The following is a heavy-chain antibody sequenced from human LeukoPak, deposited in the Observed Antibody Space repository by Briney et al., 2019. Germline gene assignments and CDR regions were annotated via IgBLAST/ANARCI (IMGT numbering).Heavy chain of an antibody. Sequence: PGGSLRPSCAASGFTFSSYEMNWVRQAPGKGLEWVSYISSSGSTIYYADSVKGRFTISRDNAKNSLYLQMNSLRAEDTAVYYCARVDGSGSYPDYWGQGTLVTVSS. D-gene: IGHD3-10*01. CDR2: ISSSGSTI. CDR1: GFTFSSYE. V-gene: IGHV3-48*03. CDR3: ARVDGSGSYPDY. J-gene: IGHJ4*02.